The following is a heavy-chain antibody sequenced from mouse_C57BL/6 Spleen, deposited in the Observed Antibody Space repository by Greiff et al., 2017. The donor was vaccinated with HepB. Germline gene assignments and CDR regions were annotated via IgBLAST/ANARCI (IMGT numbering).Heavy chain of an antibody. Sequence: QVQLKESGPELVKPGASVKISCKASGYAFSSSWMNWVKQRPGKGLEWIGRIYPGDGDTNYNGKFTGKATLTADKSSNTAYMQLSSLTSEDSGVYFCADDYYVSSYGYFDVWGAGTTVTVSS. V-gene: IGHV1-82*01. CDR3: ADDYYVSSYGYFDV. CDR2: IYPGDGDT. D-gene: IGHD1-1*01. J-gene: IGHJ1*01. CDR1: GYAFSSSW.